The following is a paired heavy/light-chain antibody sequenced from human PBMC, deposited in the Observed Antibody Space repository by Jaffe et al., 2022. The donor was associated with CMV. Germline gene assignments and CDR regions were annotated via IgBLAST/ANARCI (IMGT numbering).Light chain of an antibody. CDR3: AAWDDRLSGQGV. J-gene: IGLJ3*02. Sequence: QSVLTQPPSASGTPGQRVTISCSGSSSNIGSNYVYWYQQLPGTAPKLLIYRNNQRPSGVPDRFSGSKSGTSASLAISGLRSEDEADYYCAAWDDRLSGQGVFGGGTKLTVL. CDR1: SSNIGSNY. V-gene: IGLV1-47*01. CDR2: RNN.
Heavy chain of an antibody. CDR3: ARLQQLYEFWFDP. J-gene: IGHJ5*02. CDR1: GGSISSYY. V-gene: IGHV4-59*01. CDR2: IYYSGST. D-gene: IGHD6-13*01. Sequence: QVQLQESGPGLVKPSETLSLTCTVSGGSISSYYWSWIRQPPGKGLEWIGYIYYSGSTNYNPSLKSRVTISIDTSKNQFSLKLFSVAAADTAVYYCARLQQLYEFWFDPWGQGTLVTVSS.